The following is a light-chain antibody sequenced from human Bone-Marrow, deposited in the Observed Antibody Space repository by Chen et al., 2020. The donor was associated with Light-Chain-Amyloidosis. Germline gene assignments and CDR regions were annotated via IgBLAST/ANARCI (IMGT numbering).Light chain of an antibody. Sequence: NFMLPQPHSVSESPGKTVIISCTRSSGSIATNYVQWYQQRPGSSPTTVIYEDDQRPSGVPDRFSGSIDRSSNSASLSISGLKTEDEADYYCQSYQGSSQGVFGGGTKLTVL. J-gene: IGLJ3*02. CDR2: EDD. CDR1: SGSIATNY. V-gene: IGLV6-57*01. CDR3: QSYQGSSQGV.